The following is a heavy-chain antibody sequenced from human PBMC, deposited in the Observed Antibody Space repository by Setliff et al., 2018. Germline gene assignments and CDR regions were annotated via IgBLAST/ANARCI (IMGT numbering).Heavy chain of an antibody. V-gene: IGHV3-21*01. CDR2: ISSNSYYI. CDR1: GFTFSTYT. J-gene: IGHJ4*02. Sequence: GGSLRLSCAVSGFTFSTYTMNWVRQAPGKGLEWVSSISSNSYYIYYADSVKGRFTISRDNAKNSLSLQLNNLRAEDTAVYYCVRDGGILTGTKGDYWGQGILVTVSS. CDR3: VRDGGILTGTKGDY. D-gene: IGHD1-7*01.